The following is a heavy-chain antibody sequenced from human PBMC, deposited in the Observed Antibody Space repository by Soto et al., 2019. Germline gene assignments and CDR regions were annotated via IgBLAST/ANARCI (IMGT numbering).Heavy chain of an antibody. CDR3: ARDSLKTGTTLGLVGY. CDR2: ISSSSSYI. D-gene: IGHD1-7*01. J-gene: IGHJ4*02. CDR1: GFTFSSYS. Sequence: GESLKISCAASGFTFSSYSMNWVRQAPGKGLEWVSSISSSSSYIYYADSVKGRFTISRDNAKNSLYLQMNSLRAEDTAVYYCARDSLKTGTTLGLVGYWGQGTLVTVSS. V-gene: IGHV3-21*01.